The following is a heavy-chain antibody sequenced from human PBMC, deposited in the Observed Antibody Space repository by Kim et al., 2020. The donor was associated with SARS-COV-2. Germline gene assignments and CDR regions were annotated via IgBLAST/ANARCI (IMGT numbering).Heavy chain of an antibody. D-gene: IGHD3-3*01. Sequence: GGAKYDGDSVKGRFTVSRDKAKSSLYLQLNSLRAEDTAVYYCVRGLPIFWGQGTLVTVSS. V-gene: IGHV3-7*03. J-gene: IGHJ4*02. CDR3: VRGLPIF. CDR2: GGAK.